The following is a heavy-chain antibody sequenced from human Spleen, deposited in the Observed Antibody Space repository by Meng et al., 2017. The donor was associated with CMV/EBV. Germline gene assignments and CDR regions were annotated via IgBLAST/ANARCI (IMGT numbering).Heavy chain of an antibody. J-gene: IGHJ5*02. Sequence: ASVKVSCKASGYTFTSYGISWVRQAPGQGLEWMGWISAYNGSTNYAQKLQGRVTMTTDTSTSTAYMELRSLRSDDTAVYYCARDAGHPGDVWFDPWGQGTLVTVSS. CDR1: GYTFTSYG. V-gene: IGHV1-18*01. CDR3: ARDAGHPGDVWFDP. CDR2: ISAYNGST.